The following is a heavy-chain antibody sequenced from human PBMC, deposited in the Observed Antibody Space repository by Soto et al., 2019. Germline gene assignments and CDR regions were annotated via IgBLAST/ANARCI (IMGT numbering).Heavy chain of an antibody. Sequence: QVQLQESGPGLVKPSQTLSLTCSVSGDSVTSGYYYWSWIRLHPGKGLEWIGYIYYGGSTYYNPSLQSRVTMSLDTSKSQFSLNLTSVTAADTAVYSCARDSSGWGHFDYWGQGTLVTVSS. D-gene: IGHD6-19*01. J-gene: IGHJ4*02. CDR1: GDSVTSGYYY. CDR3: ARDSSGWGHFDY. V-gene: IGHV4-31*03. CDR2: IYYGGST.